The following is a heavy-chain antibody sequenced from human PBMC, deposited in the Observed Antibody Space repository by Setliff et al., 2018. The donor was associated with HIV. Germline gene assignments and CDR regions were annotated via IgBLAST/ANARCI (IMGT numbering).Heavy chain of an antibody. J-gene: IGHJ4*02. V-gene: IGHV1-18*01. CDR2: ISVYNGNT. CDR1: GYAFSSYG. CDR3: SRVPRTGPLDY. Sequence: RASVKVSCKAFGYAFSSYGINWLRQAPGQGLEWMGWISVYNGNTNYAEKFQGRVTMTTDTPTSTAYMDLRSLRADDTALYYCSRVPRTGPLDYWGQGTLVTVSS.